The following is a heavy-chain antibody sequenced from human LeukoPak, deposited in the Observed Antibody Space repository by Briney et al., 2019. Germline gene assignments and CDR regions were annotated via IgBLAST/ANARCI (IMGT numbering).Heavy chain of an antibody. D-gene: IGHD3-10*01. J-gene: IGHJ4*02. Sequence: GGSLRLSCAASGFTFSSYWMSWVRQAPGKGLEWVANIKQDGSEKYYVDSVKGRFTISRDNAKNSLYLQMNSLRAEDTAVYYCAPTGEGSGSYHNLWGQGNLVTVSS. CDR3: APTGEGSGSYHNL. CDR2: IKQDGSEK. V-gene: IGHV3-7*01. CDR1: GFTFSSYW.